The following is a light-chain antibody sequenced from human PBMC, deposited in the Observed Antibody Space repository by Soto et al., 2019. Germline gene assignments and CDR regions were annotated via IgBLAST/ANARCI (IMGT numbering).Light chain of an antibody. CDR1: RSVSNR. CDR3: QQRSNWRPIT. J-gene: IGKJ5*01. Sequence: EILMTQSPATLSVSPGETATFSCRASRSVSNRLAWYQRKPGQAPTLLIYDASNRATGIPASFSGSGSGTDFTLTISSLEPEDFAVYYCQQRSNWRPITFGQGTRLEIK. CDR2: DAS. V-gene: IGKV3-11*01.